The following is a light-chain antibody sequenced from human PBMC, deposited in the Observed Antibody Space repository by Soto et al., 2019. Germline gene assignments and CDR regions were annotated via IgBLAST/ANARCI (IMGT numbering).Light chain of an antibody. CDR2: DVS. V-gene: IGLV2-14*01. Sequence: QSVLTQPASVSGPPGQSIATSCSGTSSDVGGYDYVSWYQQHPGKAPKLMIYDVSNRPSGISTRFSASKSGNTASLTISGLQAEDEADYYCSSYTSSGSYVLGTGTKVTVL. CDR1: SSDVGGYDY. J-gene: IGLJ1*01. CDR3: SSYTSSGSYV.